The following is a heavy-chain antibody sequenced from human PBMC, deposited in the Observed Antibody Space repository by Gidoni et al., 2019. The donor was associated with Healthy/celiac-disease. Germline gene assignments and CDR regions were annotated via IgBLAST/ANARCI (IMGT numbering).Heavy chain of an antibody. CDR3: ARHPPGVSGDFWSGFGDGMDV. Sequence: QLQLQESGPGLVKPSETLSLTCTVSGGSIRSSSYHWGWIRQPPGKGLEWIGSIYYSGSTYYNPSLKSRVTISVDTSKNQFSLKLSSVTAADTAVYYCARHPPGVSGDFWSGFGDGMDVWGQGTTVTVSS. V-gene: IGHV4-39*01. J-gene: IGHJ6*02. CDR2: IYYSGST. CDR1: GGSIRSSSYH. D-gene: IGHD3-3*01.